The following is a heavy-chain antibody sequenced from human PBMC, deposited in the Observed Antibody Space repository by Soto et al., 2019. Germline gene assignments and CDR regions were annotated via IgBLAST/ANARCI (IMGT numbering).Heavy chain of an antibody. V-gene: IGHV1-69*13. CDR2: IIPIFGTA. Sequence: SVKVSCKASGGTFSSYAISWVRQAPGQGLEWMGGIIPIFGTANYAQKFQGRVTITADESTSTAYMELSSLRSEDTAVYYCARAVGWKMAAAGKGNYFDYWGQGTLVTVSS. D-gene: IGHD6-13*01. CDR3: ARAVGWKMAAAGKGNYFDY. J-gene: IGHJ4*02. CDR1: GGTFSSYA.